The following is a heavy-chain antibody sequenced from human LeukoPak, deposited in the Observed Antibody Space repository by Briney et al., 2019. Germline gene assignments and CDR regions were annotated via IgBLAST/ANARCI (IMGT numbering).Heavy chain of an antibody. CDR2: ISGSGSTT. CDR3: AKARYDSSGYYFDY. CDR1: GFTFSTST. J-gene: IGHJ4*02. V-gene: IGHV3-23*01. Sequence: GGSLRLSCAASGFTFSTSTMSWVRQAPGKGLEWVSVISGSGSTTYYADSVKGRFTISRDNSKNTLYLQMSSLRAEDTAVYYCAKARYDSSGYYFDYWGQGTLVTVSS. D-gene: IGHD3-22*01.